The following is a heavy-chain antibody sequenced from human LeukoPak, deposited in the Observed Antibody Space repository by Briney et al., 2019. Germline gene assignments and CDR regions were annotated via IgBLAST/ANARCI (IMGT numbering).Heavy chain of an antibody. CDR3: AKDAAGSSSWANY. Sequence: GGSLRLSCAASGFTFSSYAMSWVRQAPGKGLEWVSVIYSGGSTYYADSVKGRFTISRDNSKNTLSLQMNSLRAEDTAVYYCAKDAAGSSSWANYWGQGALVTVSS. CDR1: GFTFSSYA. D-gene: IGHD6-13*01. V-gene: IGHV3-23*03. CDR2: IYSGGST. J-gene: IGHJ4*02.